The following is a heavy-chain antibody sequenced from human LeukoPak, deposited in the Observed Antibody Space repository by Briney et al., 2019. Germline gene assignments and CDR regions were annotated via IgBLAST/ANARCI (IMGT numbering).Heavy chain of an antibody. CDR2: INHSGST. CDR1: SGSFSGYY. V-gene: IGHV4-34*01. Sequence: SETLSLTCAVYSGSFSGYYWSWIRQPPGKGLEWIGEINHSGSTNYNPSLKSRVTISVDTSKNQFSLKLSSVTAADTAVYYCARAPSVVVPAAGTGWFDPWGQGTLVTVSS. D-gene: IGHD2-2*01. J-gene: IGHJ5*02. CDR3: ARAPSVVVPAAGTGWFDP.